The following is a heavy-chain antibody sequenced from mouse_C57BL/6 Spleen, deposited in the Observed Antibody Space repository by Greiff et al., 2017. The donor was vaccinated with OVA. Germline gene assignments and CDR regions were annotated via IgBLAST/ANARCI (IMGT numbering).Heavy chain of an antibody. CDR2: IYPRSGNT. Sequence: VKLMESGAELARPGASVKLSCKASGYTFTSYGISWVKQRTGQGLEWIGEIYPRSGNTYYNEKFKGKATLTADKSSSTAYMELRSLTSEDSAVYFCARSDSNFAYWGQGTLVTVSA. CDR1: GYTFTSYG. D-gene: IGHD2-5*01. V-gene: IGHV1-81*01. J-gene: IGHJ3*01. CDR3: ARSDSNFAY.